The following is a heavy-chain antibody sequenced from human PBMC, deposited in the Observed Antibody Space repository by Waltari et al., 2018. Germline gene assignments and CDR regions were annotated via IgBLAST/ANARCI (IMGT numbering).Heavy chain of an antibody. D-gene: IGHD6-19*01. V-gene: IGHV4-59*08. CDR3: ARGMSSVWYGPFDY. CDR2: VYYTGNT. CDR1: GGSINIYY. Sequence: QVQLQESGPGLVKPSETLSLTCTVSGGSINIYYWSWIRQPPGKGLEWIGYVYYTGNTIYNPSLERRVTVPADTSKNQVALRLRSVTAADTAVYYCARGMSSVWYGPFDYWGQGTLVTVSS. J-gene: IGHJ4*02.